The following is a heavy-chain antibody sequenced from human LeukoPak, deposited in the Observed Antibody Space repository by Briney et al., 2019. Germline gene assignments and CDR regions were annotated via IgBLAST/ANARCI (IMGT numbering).Heavy chain of an antibody. Sequence: PGGSLRLSCAASGFTFNSYGMHWVRQAPGKGLEWVSSISSSSSYIYYADSVKGRFTISRDNAKNSLYLQMNSLRAEDTAVYYCASYSGSYSDYWGQGTLVTVSS. CDR1: GFTFNSYG. CDR2: ISSSSSYI. CDR3: ASYSGSYSDY. D-gene: IGHD1-26*01. V-gene: IGHV3-21*01. J-gene: IGHJ4*02.